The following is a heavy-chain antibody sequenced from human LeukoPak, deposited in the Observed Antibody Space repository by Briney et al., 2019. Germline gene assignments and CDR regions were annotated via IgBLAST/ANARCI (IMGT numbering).Heavy chain of an antibody. CDR2: ISSSSSYI. D-gene: IGHD3-22*01. CDR1: GFTFSSYS. CDR3: ARDYYDSMSAFDI. J-gene: IGHJ3*02. V-gene: IGHV3-21*01. Sequence: AGGSLRLSCAASGFTFSSYSMNWVRQAPGKGLEWVSSISSSSSYIYYADSVKGRFTISRDNAKNSLYLQMNSLRAEDTAVYYCARDYYDSMSAFDIWGQGTMVTVSS.